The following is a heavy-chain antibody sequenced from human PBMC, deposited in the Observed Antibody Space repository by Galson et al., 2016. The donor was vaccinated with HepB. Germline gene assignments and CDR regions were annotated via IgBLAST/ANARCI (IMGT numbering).Heavy chain of an antibody. CDR3: AKKSPGKELSPPDY. CDR1: GFTFSIYG. Sequence: SLRLSCAASGFTFSIYGMHWIRQAPGKGLEWVATTSSDESVKHYADPVQGRFTISKDNFKNTLYLQMNSLRAEDTAVYYCAKKSPGKELSPPDYWGQGTLVTASS. D-gene: IGHD1-26*01. J-gene: IGHJ4*02. CDR2: TSSDESVK. V-gene: IGHV3-30*18.